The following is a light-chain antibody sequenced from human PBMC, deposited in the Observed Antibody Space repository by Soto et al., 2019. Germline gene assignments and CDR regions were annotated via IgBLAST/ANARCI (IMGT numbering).Light chain of an antibody. J-gene: IGLJ3*02. CDR2: EVT. Sequence: QSALTQPASVSGSPGQSITISCTGTSSDVGGYDYVSWYQQHPGKAPKLVIYEVTNRPSGVSNRFSGSKSGNTASLTIFGLQAEDEADYYFSSYTTINTPVFGGGTKLTVL. V-gene: IGLV2-14*01. CDR1: SSDVGGYDY. CDR3: SSYTTINTPV.